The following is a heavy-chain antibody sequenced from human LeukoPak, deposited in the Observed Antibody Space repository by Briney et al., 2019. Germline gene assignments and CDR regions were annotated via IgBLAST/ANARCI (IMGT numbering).Heavy chain of an antibody. CDR2: ITNDGSST. CDR1: GLTFSSHW. J-gene: IGHJ4*02. D-gene: IGHD3-3*01. CDR3: ARDRAWNYFDY. V-gene: IGHV3-74*01. Sequence: GSLRLSCAASGLTFSSHWMHWVRQAPGKGLVWVSRITNDGSSTTYADSVKGRFTISRDNSKNTLYLQMDSLRAEDTAVYYCARDRAWNYFDYWGQGTLVTVSS.